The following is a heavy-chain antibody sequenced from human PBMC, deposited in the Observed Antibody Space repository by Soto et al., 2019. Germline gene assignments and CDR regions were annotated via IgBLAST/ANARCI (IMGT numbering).Heavy chain of an antibody. CDR1: GGTFSSYS. V-gene: IGHV1-69*13. J-gene: IGHJ6*02. CDR2: IIPIFGTA. Sequence: SVNVSCKSSGGTFSSYSISWVRQAPGQGLEWMGGIIPIFGTANHAQKFQGRVTITADESTSTAYMELSSLRSEDTAVYYCARGRWIAARFAYYYGMDVWGQGTTVTVSS. D-gene: IGHD6-6*01. CDR3: ARGRWIAARFAYYYGMDV.